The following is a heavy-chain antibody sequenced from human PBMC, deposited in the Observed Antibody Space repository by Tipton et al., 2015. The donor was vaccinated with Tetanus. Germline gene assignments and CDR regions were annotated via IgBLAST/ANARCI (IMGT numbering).Heavy chain of an antibody. Sequence: SLRLSCAASGFTFSDYSMNWVRQAPGKGLEWVSLIYSGGNTYYADSVKGRFTISRDNSKNTLYLQMNSLRAEDTAVYYCARGTSRIVYYFDYWGQGTLVTVSS. CDR3: ARGTSRIVYYFDY. V-gene: IGHV3-66*01. CDR1: GFTFSDYS. J-gene: IGHJ4*02. CDR2: IYSGGNT. D-gene: IGHD2-21*01.